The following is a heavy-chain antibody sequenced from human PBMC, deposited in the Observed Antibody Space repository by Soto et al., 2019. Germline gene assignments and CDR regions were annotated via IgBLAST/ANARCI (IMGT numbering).Heavy chain of an antibody. V-gene: IGHV4-59*08. J-gene: IGHJ4*02. CDR2: IYYSGST. CDR3: ARIGTAMASTFDY. Sequence: PSETLSLTCTVSGGSISSYYWSWIRQPPGKGLEWIGYIYYSGSTNYNPSLKSRVTISVDTSKNQFSLKLSSVAAADTAVYYCARIGTAMASTFDYWGQGTLVTVSS. CDR1: GGSISSYY. D-gene: IGHD5-18*01.